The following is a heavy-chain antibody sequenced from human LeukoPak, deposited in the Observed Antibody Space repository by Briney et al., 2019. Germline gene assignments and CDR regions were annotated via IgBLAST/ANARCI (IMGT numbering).Heavy chain of an antibody. CDR1: GYSISSGYY. D-gene: IGHD6-19*01. Sequence: ETLSLTCTVSGYSISSGYYWGWIRQPPGKGLEWIGSIYHSGSTYYNPSLKSRVTISVDTSKNQFSLKLSSVTAADTAVYYCARDMLAVAGTSDYWGQGTLVTVSS. CDR3: ARDMLAVAGTSDY. J-gene: IGHJ4*02. V-gene: IGHV4-38-2*02. CDR2: IYHSGST.